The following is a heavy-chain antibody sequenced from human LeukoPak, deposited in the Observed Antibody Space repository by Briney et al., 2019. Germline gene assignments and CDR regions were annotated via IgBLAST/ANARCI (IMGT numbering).Heavy chain of an antibody. CDR2: IYHSGST. V-gene: IGHV4-30-2*01. CDR1: GGSISSGGYS. D-gene: IGHD3-10*01. CDR3: AGGRFGDLFDY. J-gene: IGHJ4*02. Sequence: PSQTLSLTCAVSGGSISSGGYSWSWIRQPPGKGLEWIGYIYHSGSTYYNPSLKSRVTISVDRSKNQFSLKLSSVTAADTAVHYCAGGRFGDLFDYWGQGTLVTVSS.